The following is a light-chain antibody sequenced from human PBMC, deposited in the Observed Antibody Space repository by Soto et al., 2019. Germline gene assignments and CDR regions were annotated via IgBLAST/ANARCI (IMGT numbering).Light chain of an antibody. V-gene: IGLV1-51*02. J-gene: IGLJ3*02. CDR2: ENS. CDR1: SSNIGNNY. CDR3: GTWDSSLSAGV. Sequence: QSVLTQPPSVSAAPGQKVTISCSGSSSNIGNNYVSWYQQLPGTAPKLLIYENSLRPSGIPDRFSGSKSGTSATLGITGVQTGDEADYYCGTWDSSLSAGVFGGGTQLTVL.